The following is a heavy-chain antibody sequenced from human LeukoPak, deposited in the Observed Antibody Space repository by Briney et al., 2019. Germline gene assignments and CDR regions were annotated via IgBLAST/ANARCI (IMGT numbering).Heavy chain of an antibody. CDR3: ARDRVIAVAGFDY. D-gene: IGHD6-19*01. CDR2: IREDGTEK. V-gene: IGHV3-7*01. CDR1: GFTFSGAW. Sequence: GGSLRLSCTASGFTFSGAWMTWVRQAPGKGLEWVANIREDGTEKNYVDSVKGRFTISRDNAKNSLYLQMNSLRAEDTAVYYCARDRVIAVAGFDYWGQGTLVTVSS. J-gene: IGHJ4*02.